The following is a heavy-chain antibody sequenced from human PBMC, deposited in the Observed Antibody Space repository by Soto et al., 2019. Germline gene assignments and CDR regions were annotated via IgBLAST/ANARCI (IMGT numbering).Heavy chain of an antibody. Sequence: GGSLRLSCAASGFTVSASYMKWVRQAPGKGLEWVSVIYSGGSTYYTDSVKGRFTISRDNSKNALFLQMNSLRVEDTAVYYCERDPRSSKEGAGGASWAQGTAVPVSS. V-gene: IGHV3-66*01. CDR1: GFTVSASY. CDR3: ERDPRSSKEGAGGAS. D-gene: IGHD6-13*01. J-gene: IGHJ5*02. CDR2: IYSGGST.